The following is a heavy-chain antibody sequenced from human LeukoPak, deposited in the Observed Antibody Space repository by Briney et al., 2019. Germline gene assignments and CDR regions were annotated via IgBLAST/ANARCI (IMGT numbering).Heavy chain of an antibody. J-gene: IGHJ4*02. CDR1: VAPISSSSYY. Sequence: PSETLSLTCTFPVAPISSSSYYWGWIRQPPGKGLEWIGSIYHSGSTYYNPSLKSRVTISVDTSKNQFSLKLSSVTAADTAVYYCARVSSSGYYPFDYWGQGTLVTVSS. D-gene: IGHD3-22*01. CDR3: ARVSSSGYYPFDY. CDR2: IYHSGST. V-gene: IGHV4-39*07.